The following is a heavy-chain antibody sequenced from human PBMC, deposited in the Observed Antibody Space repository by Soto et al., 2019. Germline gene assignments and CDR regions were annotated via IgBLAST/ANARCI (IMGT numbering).Heavy chain of an antibody. Sequence: ASVKVSCKASGYTFTSYGISWVRQAPGQGLEWMGWINGYNGNTNYAQKLQGRVTMTTDTSTSTASLELRSLRSDDTAVYYGARVRGYDSRCYSHLWGQGTLVTVSS. D-gene: IGHD3-22*01. J-gene: IGHJ4*02. CDR1: GYTFTSYG. CDR3: ARVRGYDSRCYSHL. CDR2: INGYNGNT. V-gene: IGHV1-18*01.